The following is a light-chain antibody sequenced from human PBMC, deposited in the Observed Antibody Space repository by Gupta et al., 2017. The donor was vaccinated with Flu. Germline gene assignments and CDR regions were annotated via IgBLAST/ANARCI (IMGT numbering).Light chain of an antibody. V-gene: IGKV1-5*03. CDR1: QTISSW. CDR2: KAS. CDR3: QQYNSSLLP. J-gene: IGKJ4*01. Sequence: PSTLSSSVEDRVTVACRAAQTISSWLTWFQQEPRQAPNLLIYKASDLESGVPSRFSGSGSGTEFPLTISTLQLDDFATYLCQQYNSSLLPLGRGPKVEIK.